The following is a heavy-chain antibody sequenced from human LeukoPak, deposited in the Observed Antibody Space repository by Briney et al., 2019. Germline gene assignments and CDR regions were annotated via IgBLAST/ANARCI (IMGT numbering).Heavy chain of an antibody. CDR3: ATYSILNAREFRY. Sequence: GGSLRPSCAASGFTFSSYAMSWVRQAPGKGLEWVANVQHIGGETYYVDSVKGRFTISRDNAKNSVYLQMNSLGADDTAVYYCATYSILNAREFRYWGQGTLVTVTS. CDR2: VQHIGGET. D-gene: IGHD4-11*01. J-gene: IGHJ1*01. CDR1: GFTFSSYA. V-gene: IGHV3-7*01.